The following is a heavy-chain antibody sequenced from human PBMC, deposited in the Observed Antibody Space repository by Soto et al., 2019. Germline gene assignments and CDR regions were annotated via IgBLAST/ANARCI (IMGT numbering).Heavy chain of an antibody. J-gene: IGHJ6*02. V-gene: IGHV1-2*02. CDR3: AREGLEWLSTIDHYYGMDV. D-gene: IGHD3-3*01. Sequence: SSVKVSCKASGYTFTGYYMHWVRQAPGQGLEWMGWINPNSGGTNYAQKFQGRVTMTRDTSISTAYMELSRLRSDDTAVYYCAREGLEWLSTIDHYYGMDVWGQGTTVTVSS. CDR2: INPNSGGT. CDR1: GYTFTGYY.